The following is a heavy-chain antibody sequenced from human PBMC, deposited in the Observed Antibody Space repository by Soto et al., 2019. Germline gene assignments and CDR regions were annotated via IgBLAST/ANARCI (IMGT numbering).Heavy chain of an antibody. Sequence: VKVSCKASGGTFSSYAISWVRQAPGQGLEWMGGIIPIFGTANYAQKFQGRVTITADESTSTAYMELSSLRSEDTAVYYCARGGYGDYYNWFDPWGQGTLVTVSS. V-gene: IGHV1-69*13. J-gene: IGHJ5*02. CDR3: ARGGYGDYYNWFDP. CDR1: GGTFSSYA. CDR2: IIPIFGTA. D-gene: IGHD4-17*01.